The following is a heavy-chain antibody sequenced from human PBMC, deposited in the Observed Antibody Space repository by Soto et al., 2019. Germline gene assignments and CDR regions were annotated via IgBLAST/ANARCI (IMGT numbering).Heavy chain of an antibody. CDR3: ARVTRDGFLYYFDY. D-gene: IGHD5-12*01. CDR1: GGSISSYY. V-gene: IGHV4-59*01. Sequence: SETLSLTCTVSGGSISSYYWSWIRQPPGKGLEWIGYINYSGSTNYNPSLKSRVTISVDSSKNHFSLKLSSVTAADTAVFYCARVTRDGFLYYFDYWGQGTLVTVSS. CDR2: INYSGST. J-gene: IGHJ4*02.